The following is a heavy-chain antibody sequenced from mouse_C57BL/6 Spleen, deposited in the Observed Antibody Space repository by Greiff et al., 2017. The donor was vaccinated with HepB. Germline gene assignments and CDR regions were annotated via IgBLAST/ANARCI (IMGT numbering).Heavy chain of an antibody. V-gene: IGHV1-80*01. CDR1: GYAFSSYW. CDR2: IYPGDGDT. D-gene: IGHD3-3*01. J-gene: IGHJ4*01. CDR3: ARGGQLGAMDY. Sequence: VMLVESGAELVKPGASVKISCKASGYAFSSYWMNWVKQRPGKGLEWIGQIYPGDGDTNYNGKFKGKATLTADKSSSTAYMQLSSLTSEDSAVYFCARGGQLGAMDYWGQGTSVTVSS.